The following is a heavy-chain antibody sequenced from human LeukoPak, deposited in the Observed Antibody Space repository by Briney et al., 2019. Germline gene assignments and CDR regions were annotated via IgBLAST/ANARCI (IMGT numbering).Heavy chain of an antibody. V-gene: IGHV3-33*01. Sequence: GGSLRLSCAASGFTFSSYGMHWVRQAPGKGLEWLAVIWYDGSNIYYADPVKGRFAISRDNSKNTLYLQINSLRAEDTAVYYCARARNDYDSSSFSALDYWGQGTLVTVSS. CDR2: IWYDGSNI. J-gene: IGHJ4*02. D-gene: IGHD3-22*01. CDR3: ARARNDYDSSSFSALDY. CDR1: GFTFSSYG.